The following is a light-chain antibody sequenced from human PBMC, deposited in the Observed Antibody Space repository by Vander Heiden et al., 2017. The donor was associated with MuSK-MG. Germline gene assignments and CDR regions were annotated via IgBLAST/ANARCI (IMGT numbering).Light chain of an antibody. J-gene: IGLJ2*01. CDR1: SSNIGPGYD. V-gene: IGLV1-40*01. Sequence: QSVLTPPPSVSAAPGQWVTISCTGSSSNIGPGYDVHWYQRLPGPAPKLLIYGNSNRPSGVPDRFSGSKSGTSASLAITGLQAEDEADYYCQSYDSSLSGSVFGGGTKLTVL. CDR2: GNS. CDR3: QSYDSSLSGSV.